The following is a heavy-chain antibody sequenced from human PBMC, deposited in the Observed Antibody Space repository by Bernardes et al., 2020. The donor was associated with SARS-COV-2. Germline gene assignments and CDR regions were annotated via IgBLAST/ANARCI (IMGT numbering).Heavy chain of an antibody. J-gene: IGHJ6*02. V-gene: IGHV3-53*01. CDR3: ARDAGYNWNLRYYYGMDV. CDR1: GFTFSRNY. D-gene: IGHD1-20*01. Sequence: GYLSLSCAASGFTFSRNYMSWVRPAPGKGLEWVSVIYSGGSTNYADSVKGRFTISRDNSKNTLYLQMNSLRAEDTAVYYCARDAGYNWNLRYYYGMDVWGQGTTVTVSS. CDR2: IYSGGST.